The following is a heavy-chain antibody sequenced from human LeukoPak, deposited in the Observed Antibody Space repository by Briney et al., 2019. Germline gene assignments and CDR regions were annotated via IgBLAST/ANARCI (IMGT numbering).Heavy chain of an antibody. V-gene: IGHV4-34*01. J-gene: IGHJ6*04. CDR2: INHSGST. Sequence: PSETLSLTCAVYGGSFSGYYWSWIRQPPGKGLGWIGEINHSGSTNYNPSLKSRVTISVDTSKNQFSLKLSSVTAADTAVYYCARGPRRQLWLRALSVWGKGTTVTVSS. CDR1: GGSFSGYY. D-gene: IGHD5-18*01. CDR3: ARGPRRQLWLRALSV.